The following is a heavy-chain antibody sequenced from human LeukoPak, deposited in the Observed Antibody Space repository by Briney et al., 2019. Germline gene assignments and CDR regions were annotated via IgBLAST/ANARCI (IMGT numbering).Heavy chain of an antibody. CDR2: IYHSGST. CDR1: GGSISSSNW. D-gene: IGHD3-10*01. CDR3: ARLGSGSLMRALDI. Sequence: SETLSLTCAVSGGSISSSNWWSWVRQPPGKGLEWIGEIYHSGSTNYNPSLKSRVTISVDKSKNQFSLKLSSVTAADTAVYYCARLGSGSLMRALDIWGRGTMVTVSS. J-gene: IGHJ3*02. V-gene: IGHV4-4*02.